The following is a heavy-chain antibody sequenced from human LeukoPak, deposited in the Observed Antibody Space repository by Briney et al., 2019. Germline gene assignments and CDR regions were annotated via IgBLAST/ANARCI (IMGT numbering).Heavy chain of an antibody. CDR2: ISPSGTT. D-gene: IGHD3-3*01. V-gene: IGHV4-4*07. J-gene: IGHJ4*02. CDR1: GGYTGSHY. CDR3: AREGGFYRPLDY. Sequence: PSETLSLTCTVSGGYTGSHYRSWIRQPAGKGLEWIGRISPSGTTHYNPSLGSRVIMSVDTSKNYLSLRLSSVTAADTAVYYCAREGGFYRPLDYSGQGMLVTVSS.